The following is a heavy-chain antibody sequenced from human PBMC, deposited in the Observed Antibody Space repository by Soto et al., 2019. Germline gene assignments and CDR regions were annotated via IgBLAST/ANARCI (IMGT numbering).Heavy chain of an antibody. Sequence: EVQLLESGGGLVQPGGSLRLSCAASGFTFSSYVMSWVRQAPGKGLEWVSVISGSGDSTYYADSVKGRFTISRDNSKNTLYLQMNSLRAEDTAVYYCARRGSGSYYDCWGQGTLVTVSS. CDR2: ISGSGDST. D-gene: IGHD1-26*01. J-gene: IGHJ4*02. CDR3: ARRGSGSYYDC. V-gene: IGHV3-23*01. CDR1: GFTFSSYV.